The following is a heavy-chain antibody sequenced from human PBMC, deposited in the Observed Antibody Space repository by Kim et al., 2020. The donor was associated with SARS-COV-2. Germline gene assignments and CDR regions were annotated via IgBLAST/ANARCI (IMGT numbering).Heavy chain of an antibody. V-gene: IGHV4-39*01. CDR3: ARHLRGTSIRFLGVFQFDY. CDR2: VYYTGST. Sequence: SETLSLTCTVSGASISSSGYYWGWIRQPPGKGLEWIGSVYYTGSTYYNPSLKSRVTISVDTSKNQFSLKLSSVTAADTAVYYCARHLRGTSIRFLGVFQFDYWGQGTLVTVSS. J-gene: IGHJ4*02. CDR1: GASISSSGYY. D-gene: IGHD2-2*02.